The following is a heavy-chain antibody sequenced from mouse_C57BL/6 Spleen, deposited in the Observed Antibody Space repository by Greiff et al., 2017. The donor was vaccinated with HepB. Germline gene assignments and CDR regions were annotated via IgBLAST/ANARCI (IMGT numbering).Heavy chain of an antibody. CDR1: GYSITSGYY. V-gene: IGHV3-6*01. CDR3: AFGYDPLAY. D-gene: IGHD2-10*02. CDR2: ISYDGSN. J-gene: IGHJ3*01. Sequence: DVQLQESGPGLVKPSQSLSLTCSVTGYSITSGYYWNWIRQFPGNKLEWMGYISYDGSNNYNPSLKNRISITRDTSKNQFFLKLNSVTTEDTATYYCAFGYDPLAYWGQGTLVTVSA.